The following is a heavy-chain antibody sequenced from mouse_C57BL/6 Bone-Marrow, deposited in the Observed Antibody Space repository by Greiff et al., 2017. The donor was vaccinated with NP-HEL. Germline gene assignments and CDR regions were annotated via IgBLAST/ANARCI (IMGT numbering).Heavy chain of an antibody. CDR3: TRGAGKEDYFDY. CDR1: GYTFTSYW. CDR2: IYPGNSDT. D-gene: IGHD3-3*01. V-gene: IGHV1-5*01. J-gene: IGHJ2*01. Sequence: EVQLHQSGTVLARPGASVKMSCKTSGYTFTSYWMHWVKQRPGQGLEWIGAIYPGNSDTSYNQKFKGKAKLTAVTSASTAYMELSSLTNEDSAVYYCTRGAGKEDYFDYWGQGTTLTVSS.